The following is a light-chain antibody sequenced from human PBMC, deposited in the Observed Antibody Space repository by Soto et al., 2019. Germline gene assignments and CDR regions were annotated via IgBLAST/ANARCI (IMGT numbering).Light chain of an antibody. Sequence: DIQMTQSPSTLSASVGDGVTITCRASQSISTWLAWYQQKPGKAPKLLIYKASRLEGGVPSRFSGSGSGTDFTITIRSLQPDDFATSYCQQYNSYPLTFGGGTTVEIK. CDR3: QQYNSYPLT. V-gene: IGKV1-5*03. J-gene: IGKJ4*01. CDR2: KAS. CDR1: QSISTW.